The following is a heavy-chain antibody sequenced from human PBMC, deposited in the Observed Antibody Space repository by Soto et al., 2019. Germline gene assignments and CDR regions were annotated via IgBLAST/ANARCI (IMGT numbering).Heavy chain of an antibody. D-gene: IGHD2-2*01. CDR2: ISGSVSST. CDR1: GFTFRSYA. CDR3: AKQRSTSCYSCGFDI. Sequence: GALRLSCAASGFTFRSYAMSWVRQAPGKGLEWVSTISGSVSSTYHADSVKGRFTISRDKSKNTLYLQMNSLRAEDTAVYYCAKQRSTSCYSCGFDIWGQGTMVTVS. J-gene: IGHJ3*02. V-gene: IGHV3-23*01.